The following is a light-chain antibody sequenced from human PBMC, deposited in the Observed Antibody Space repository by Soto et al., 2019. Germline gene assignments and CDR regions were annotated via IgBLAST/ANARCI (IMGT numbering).Light chain of an antibody. J-gene: IGKJ1*01. CDR2: GAS. CDR1: QSVSSSY. V-gene: IGKV3-20*01. CDR3: QQYGSSPTWT. Sequence: EIVLTQSPGTLSLSPGERATLSCRASQSVSSSYLAWYQQKPGQAPRLLIYGASSRATGIPDRFSGSGSGTAFTLTISRLEPEDFEVYYCQQYGSSPTWTFGKGTKVEIK.